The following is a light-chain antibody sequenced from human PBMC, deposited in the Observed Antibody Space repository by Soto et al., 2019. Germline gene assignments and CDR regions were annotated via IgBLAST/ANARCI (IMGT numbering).Light chain of an antibody. CDR2: AAS. CDR3: QQYGSSPWT. V-gene: IGKV3-20*01. J-gene: IGKJ1*01. CDR1: QSVSSNY. Sequence: EIVLTQPPGTLSLSPGERATLSCRASQSVSSNYLGWYQQKPGQAPRLLIYAASSRATGIPDRFSGSGSGTDFTLTISRLEPEDFAVYFCQQYGSSPWTFGQRTKVDIK.